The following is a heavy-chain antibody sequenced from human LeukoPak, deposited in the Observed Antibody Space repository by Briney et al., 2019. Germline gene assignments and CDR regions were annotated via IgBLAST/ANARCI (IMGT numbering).Heavy chain of an antibody. J-gene: IGHJ4*02. V-gene: IGHV1-69*04. CDR2: IIPILGIA. CDR3: ARAGYSSSWYDQALWVNFDY. Sequence: ASVKVSCKASGGTFSSYAISWVRQAPGQGLEWMGRIIPILGIANYAQKFQGRVTMTRDTSISTAYMELSRLRSDDTAVYYCARAGYSSSWYDQALWVNFDYWGQGTLVTVSS. D-gene: IGHD6-13*01. CDR1: GGTFSSYA.